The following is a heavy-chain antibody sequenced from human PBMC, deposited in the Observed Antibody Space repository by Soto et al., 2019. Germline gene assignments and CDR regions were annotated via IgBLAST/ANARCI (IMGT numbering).Heavy chain of an antibody. J-gene: IGHJ4*02. Sequence: GGSLRLSCAASGFTFSSYGMYWVRQAPGKGLEWVAGISYDGSNKYYADSVKGRFTISRDNSKNTLYLQMNSLRAEDTAVYYCAKDQASGQGSFDSWGQGTLVTVSS. V-gene: IGHV3-30*18. CDR3: AKDQASGQGSFDS. CDR2: ISYDGSNK. CDR1: GFTFSSYG.